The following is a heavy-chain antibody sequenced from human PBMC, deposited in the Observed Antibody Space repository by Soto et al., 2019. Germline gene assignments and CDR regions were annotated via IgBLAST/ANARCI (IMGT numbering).Heavy chain of an antibody. V-gene: IGHV3-23*01. Sequence: EVQLLESGGGLVQPGGSLRLSCAASGFTFSSYAMSWVRQAPGKGLEWVSAISGSGGSTYYADSVKGRFTISRDNSKNTLYLQMNSLRAEDTAVYYCAKDPLTPPLYYYDSSGYFDYWGQGTLVTVSS. J-gene: IGHJ4*02. D-gene: IGHD3-22*01. CDR2: ISGSGGST. CDR1: GFTFSSYA. CDR3: AKDPLTPPLYYYDSSGYFDY.